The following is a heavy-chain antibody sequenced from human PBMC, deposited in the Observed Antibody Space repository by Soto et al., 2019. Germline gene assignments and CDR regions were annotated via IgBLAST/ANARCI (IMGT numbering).Heavy chain of an antibody. CDR3: AKARPTFGVVIDRDYYYGVGV. CDR2: ISYDGSKT. Sequence: GGSLRLSCAASGFTFSSYGMHWVRQAPGKGLEWVAVISYDGSKTYYGDSVEGRFTISRDNSKNTLYLQMNSLRAEDTAVYYCAKARPTFGVVIDRDYYYGVGVWGQGTTVTVSS. D-gene: IGHD3-3*01. J-gene: IGHJ6*02. CDR1: GFTFSSYG. V-gene: IGHV3-30*18.